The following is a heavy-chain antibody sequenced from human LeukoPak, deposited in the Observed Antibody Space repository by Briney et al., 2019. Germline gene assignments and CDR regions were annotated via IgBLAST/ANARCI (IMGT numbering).Heavy chain of an antibody. Sequence: SETLSLTCTVSGGSISSSSYYWGWIRQPPGKGLEWIGSIYYSGSTYYNPSLKSRVTISVDTSKNQFSLKLSSVTAADTAVYYCAREGHYGGNVGAFDIWGQGTMVTVSS. V-gene: IGHV4-39*07. D-gene: IGHD4-23*01. CDR2: IYYSGST. CDR1: GGSISSSSYY. CDR3: AREGHYGGNVGAFDI. J-gene: IGHJ3*02.